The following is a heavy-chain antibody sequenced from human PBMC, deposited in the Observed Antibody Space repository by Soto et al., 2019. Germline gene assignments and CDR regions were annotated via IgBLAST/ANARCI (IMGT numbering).Heavy chain of an antibody. CDR1: GFTFSSYA. CDR2: ISGSGGST. J-gene: IGHJ3*02. CDR3: AKDPFGCSGGSCYPDDAFDI. V-gene: IGHV3-23*01. D-gene: IGHD2-15*01. Sequence: EVQLLESGGGLVQPGGSLRLSCAASGFTFSSYAMSWVRQAPGKGLEWVSAISGSGGSTYYADSVKGRFTISRDNSKNTLYLQMNSLRAEDTAVYYCAKDPFGCSGGSCYPDDAFDIWGQGTMVTVSS.